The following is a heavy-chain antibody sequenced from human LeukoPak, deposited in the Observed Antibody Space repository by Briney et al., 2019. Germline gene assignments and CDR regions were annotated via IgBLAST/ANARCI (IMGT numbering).Heavy chain of an antibody. D-gene: IGHD7-27*01. CDR3: NTQQGSWALNY. Sequence: GGSLRLSCEASGFNFADTWMNWVRQPPGKGLEWVGLIRRNTDTGTTDYAAPVKGRFTISRDDSKNTLYLQMNGLKTEDTAVYYCNTQQGSWALNYWGQGVLVTVSS. CDR1: GFNFADTW. J-gene: IGHJ4*02. V-gene: IGHV3-15*07. CDR2: IRRNTDTGTT.